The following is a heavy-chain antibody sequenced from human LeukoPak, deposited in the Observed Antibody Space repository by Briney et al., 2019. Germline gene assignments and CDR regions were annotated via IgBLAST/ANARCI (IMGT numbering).Heavy chain of an antibody. J-gene: IGHJ3*02. D-gene: IGHD2-2*01. CDR2: IYYSGST. V-gene: IGHV4-59*01. Sequence: SETLSLTRTVSGGSISSYYWSWIRQPPGKGLEWIGYIYYSGSTNYNPSLKSRVTISVDTSKNQFSLKLSSVTAADTAVYYCAGYQLLLDAFDIWGQGTMVTVSS. CDR3: AGYQLLLDAFDI. CDR1: GGSISSYY.